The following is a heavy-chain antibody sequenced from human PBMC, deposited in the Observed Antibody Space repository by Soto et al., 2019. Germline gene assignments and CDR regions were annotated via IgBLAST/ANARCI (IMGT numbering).Heavy chain of an antibody. V-gene: IGHV1-46*01. D-gene: IGHD3-9*01. CDR2: INYSGGST. Sequence: SVLDSCKACSYTFTSYYMHWLRQAPGQELEWMGIINYSGGSTSYARKFQGRVTITRDTSTSTVYMELSSLRSEDTAVYYCARSHDIRAFDIWGQGTMVTVSS. CDR1: SYTFTSYY. CDR3: ARSHDIRAFDI. J-gene: IGHJ3*02.